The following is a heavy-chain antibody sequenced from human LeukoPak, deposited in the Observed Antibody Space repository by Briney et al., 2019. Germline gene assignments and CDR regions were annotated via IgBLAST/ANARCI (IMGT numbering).Heavy chain of an antibody. Sequence: PSETLSLTCTVSGGSISSYYWGWIRQPPGKGLEWIGYIYYSGSTNYNPSLKSRVTISVDTSKNQFSLKLSSVTAADTAVYYCARDVKFYYDSSGYYRGFDYWGQGTLVTVSS. V-gene: IGHV4-59*01. CDR1: GGSISSYY. D-gene: IGHD3-22*01. CDR2: IYYSGST. J-gene: IGHJ4*02. CDR3: ARDVKFYYDSSGYYRGFDY.